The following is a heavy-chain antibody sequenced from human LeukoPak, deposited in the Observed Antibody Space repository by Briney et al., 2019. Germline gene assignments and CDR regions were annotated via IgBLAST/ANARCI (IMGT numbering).Heavy chain of an antibody. V-gene: IGHV3-30*02. Sequence: PGGSLRLSCAASAFTFSSLGMHWVRQAPGKGLDWVAFIRDDGSNKYYGDSVKGRFTISRDNSKNTLYLQMNSLRTEDTAMYYCAKVFCTTTSCYGSGWFDPWGQGTLVTVSS. D-gene: IGHD2-2*01. CDR1: AFTFSSLG. J-gene: IGHJ5*02. CDR3: AKVFCTTTSCYGSGWFDP. CDR2: IRDDGSNK.